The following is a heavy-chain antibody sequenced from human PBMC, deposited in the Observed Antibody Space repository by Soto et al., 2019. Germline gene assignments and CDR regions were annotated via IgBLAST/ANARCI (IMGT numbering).Heavy chain of an antibody. D-gene: IGHD3-16*02. J-gene: IGHJ4*02. CDR2: INHIGGT. Sequence: SETLSLTYAVYGGSFSGYYWSWIRQPPGKGLEWIGEINHIGGTNYNPSLKSRVTLSIDTSKNQFSLKLSSVIAADTAVYYCARGSGYLGFWGQGTQVTVSS. CDR3: ARGSGYLGF. V-gene: IGHV4-34*01. CDR1: GGSFSGYY.